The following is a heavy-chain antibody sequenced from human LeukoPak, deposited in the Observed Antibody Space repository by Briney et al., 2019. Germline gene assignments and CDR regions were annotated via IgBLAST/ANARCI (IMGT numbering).Heavy chain of an antibody. J-gene: IGHJ4*02. CDR2: IKQDGSEK. CDR3: ATESGTYSGTCFDY. Sequence: GGSLRLSCAASGFTFSNYWMSWVRQAPGKGLEWVADIKQDGSEKYYVDSVKGRFTISRDNAKNSLFLQMNSLRAEDTAVYFCATESGTYSGTCFDYWGQGTLVTVSS. CDR1: GFTFSNYW. D-gene: IGHD1-26*01. V-gene: IGHV3-7*04.